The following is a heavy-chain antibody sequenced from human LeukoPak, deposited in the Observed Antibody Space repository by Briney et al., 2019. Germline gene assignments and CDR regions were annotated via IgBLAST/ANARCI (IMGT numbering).Heavy chain of an antibody. Sequence: ASVKVSCKASGYTFTSYYMHWVRQAPGQGLEWMGIINPSGGSTSYAQKFQGRVTMTRDMSTSTVYMELSSLRSEDTAVYYCASLLRGGQGYYSYWGQGTLVTVSS. D-gene: IGHD3-3*01. V-gene: IGHV1-46*01. CDR3: ASLLRGGQGYYSY. CDR2: INPSGGST. CDR1: GYTFTSYY. J-gene: IGHJ4*02.